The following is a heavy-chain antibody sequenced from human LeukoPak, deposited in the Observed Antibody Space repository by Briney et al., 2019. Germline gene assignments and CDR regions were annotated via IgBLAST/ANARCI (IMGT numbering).Heavy chain of an antibody. CDR3: AREDGSTSCYTL. CDR2: IYYSGST. CDR1: GYDISSGFY. V-gene: IGHV4-38-2*02. Sequence: SETLSLTCTVSGYDISSGFYWGWIRQSPGKGLEWIGYIYYSGSTYYNPSLKSRVTISVDTSKNQFSLKLSSVTAADTAVYYCAREDGSTSCYTLWGQGTLVTVSS. D-gene: IGHD2-2*02. J-gene: IGHJ4*02.